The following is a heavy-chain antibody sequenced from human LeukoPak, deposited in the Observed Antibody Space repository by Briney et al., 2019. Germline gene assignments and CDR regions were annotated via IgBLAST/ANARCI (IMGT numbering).Heavy chain of an antibody. D-gene: IGHD4-17*01. CDR2: IYYSGST. V-gene: IGHV4-59*08. CDR3: ARHLDPPHYGDYVGLDY. Sequence: PSETLSLTCTVSGGSISSYYWSWIRQPPGKGLEWIGYIYYSGSTNYNPSLKSRVTISVDTSKNQFSLKLSSVTAADTAVYYCARHLDPPHYGDYVGLDYWGQGTLVTVSS. J-gene: IGHJ4*02. CDR1: GGSISSYY.